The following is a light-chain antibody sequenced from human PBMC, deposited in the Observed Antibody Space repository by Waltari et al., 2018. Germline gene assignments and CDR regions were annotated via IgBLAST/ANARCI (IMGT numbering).Light chain of an antibody. Sequence: EIVMTQSPATLSVSPGERATLSCRASQTVSSNLAWYQQKPGQAPRLLIYGTSTRATGIPDRFSGRASGTEFTLTISSMQSEDFAVYYCQQYNNWPGTFGQGTKLEI. CDR3: QQYNNWPGT. CDR1: QTVSSN. CDR2: GTS. V-gene: IGKV3-15*01. J-gene: IGKJ2*01.